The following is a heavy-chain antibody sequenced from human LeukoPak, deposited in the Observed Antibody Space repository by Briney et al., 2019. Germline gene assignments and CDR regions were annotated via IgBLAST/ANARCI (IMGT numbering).Heavy chain of an antibody. CDR1: GFTFSSYA. J-gene: IGHJ4*02. CDR2: ISGSGGST. V-gene: IGHV3-23*01. D-gene: IGHD3-16*02. Sequence: PGGSLRLSCAASGFTFSSYAMSWVRQAPGKGLEWVSAISGSGGSTYYADSVKGRFTISRDNSKNTLYLQMNSLRAEDTAVYYCAEPYDYVWGSYRYMGSFDYWGQGTLVTVSS. CDR3: AEPYDYVWGSYRYMGSFDY.